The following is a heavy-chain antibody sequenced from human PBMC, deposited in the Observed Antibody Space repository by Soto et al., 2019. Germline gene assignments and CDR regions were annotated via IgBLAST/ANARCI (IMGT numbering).Heavy chain of an antibody. V-gene: IGHV4-34*01. D-gene: IGHD2-8*01. CDR2: INHSGST. Sequence: SETLSLTCAVYGGSFSGYYWSWIRQPPGKGLEWIGEINHSGSTNYNPSLKSRVTISVDTSKNQFYLKLSSVTAADTAVYYCAGGYCTNGVCYRGSYYGMDVWGQGTTVTVS. CDR1: GGSFSGYY. J-gene: IGHJ6*02. CDR3: AGGYCTNGVCYRGSYYGMDV.